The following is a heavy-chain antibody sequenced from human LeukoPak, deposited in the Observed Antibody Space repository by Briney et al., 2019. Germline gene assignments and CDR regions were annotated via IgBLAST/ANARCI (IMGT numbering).Heavy chain of an antibody. V-gene: IGHV4-59*08. J-gene: IGHJ3*02. CDR2: IYYSGST. CDR3: ARLFIAAAGEEVDAFDI. Sequence: PSQTLSLTCTVSGVSISSYYWSWIRQPPGKGLEWIGYIYYSGSTNYNPSLKSRVTISVDTSKNQFSLKLSSVTAADTAVYYCARLFIAAAGEEVDAFDIWGQGTMVTVSS. CDR1: GVSISSYY. D-gene: IGHD6-13*01.